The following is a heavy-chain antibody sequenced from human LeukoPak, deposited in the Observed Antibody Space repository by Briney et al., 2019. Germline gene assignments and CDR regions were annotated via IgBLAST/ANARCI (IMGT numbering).Heavy chain of an antibody. D-gene: IGHD6-6*01. J-gene: IGHJ6*02. Sequence: GGSLRLSCAASGFTVSSNYMSRVRQGPGKGLEWVSVIYSGGSTYYAASVKGRFTISRDNSKNTLYLQMNSLRAEDTAVYYCARDYSSSSDYYYYGMDVWGQGTTVTVSS. V-gene: IGHV3-53*01. CDR2: IYSGGST. CDR3: ARDYSSSSDYYYYGMDV. CDR1: GFTVSSNY.